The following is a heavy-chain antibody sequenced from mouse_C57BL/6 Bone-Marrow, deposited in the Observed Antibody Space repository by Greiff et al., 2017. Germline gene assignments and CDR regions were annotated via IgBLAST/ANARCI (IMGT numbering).Heavy chain of an antibody. Sequence: EVKLMESGGGLVKPGGSLKLSCAASGFTFSSYAMSWVRQTPEKRLEWVATISDGGSYTYYPDNVKGRFTISRDNAKNNLYLQMSHLKSKDTAMYYCERDRVGYAMDYWGQGTSVTVSS. J-gene: IGHJ4*01. V-gene: IGHV5-4*01. CDR1: GFTFSSYA. CDR2: ISDGGSYT. D-gene: IGHD1-1*01. CDR3: ERDRVGYAMDY.